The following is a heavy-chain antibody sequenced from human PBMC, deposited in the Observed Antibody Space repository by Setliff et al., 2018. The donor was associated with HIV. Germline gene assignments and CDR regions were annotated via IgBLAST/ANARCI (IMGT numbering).Heavy chain of an antibody. Sequence: SETLSLTCAVSGYSISSAYYWGWIRQPPGKGLEWIGSIYHSGGTYYNPSLKSRVSISVDTSKNQFSLKLSSVTAADTAVYYCARHESGRSSSWSNFDYWGQGTLVTVSS. CDR2: IYHSGGT. V-gene: IGHV4-38-2*01. D-gene: IGHD6-13*01. CDR3: ARHESGRSSSWSNFDY. J-gene: IGHJ4*02. CDR1: GYSISSAYY.